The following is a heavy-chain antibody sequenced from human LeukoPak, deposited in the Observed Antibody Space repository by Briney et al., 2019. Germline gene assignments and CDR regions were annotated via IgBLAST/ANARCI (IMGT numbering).Heavy chain of an antibody. CDR3: AREGQQLVPPLDF. Sequence: SETLSLTCTVSGSISSGSYYWTCIRQPAGKGLEWSGRIYASGSTNYNPSLESRATISIDTSKNQFSLKLTSLTAADTAVYYGAREGQQLVPPLDFWGQGTLVTVSS. V-gene: IGHV4-61*02. J-gene: IGHJ4*02. CDR2: IYASGST. D-gene: IGHD6-6*01. CDR1: GSISSGSYY.